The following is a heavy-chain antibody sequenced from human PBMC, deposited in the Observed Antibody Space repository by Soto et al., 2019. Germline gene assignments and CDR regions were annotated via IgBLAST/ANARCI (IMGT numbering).Heavy chain of an antibody. Sequence: PSETLSLTCTVSGDSVSSGSYYWTWIRQPPGKGLEWIGYIYSSGGTSYSPSLKSRVTISVDTSKNQFSLKLNSVTAADTAVYYCARDGDGYNYWGQGTLVTVSS. J-gene: IGHJ4*02. V-gene: IGHV4-61*01. CDR2: IYSSGGT. CDR1: GDSVSSGSYY. D-gene: IGHD5-12*01. CDR3: ARDGDGYNY.